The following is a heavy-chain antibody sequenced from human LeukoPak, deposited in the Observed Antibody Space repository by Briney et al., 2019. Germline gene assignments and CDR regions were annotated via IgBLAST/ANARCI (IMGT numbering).Heavy chain of an antibody. Sequence: PGGSLRLSCAASGFTLSIYSMNWVRHTPGKGLERVSSISSSSSYIYYADSVKGRFTISRDNAKKLLYLQMNSMGAEDMAVYYCARAYSVKYGLGYYYMDVCGKGTTVTISS. CDR2: ISSSSSYI. CDR1: GFTLSIYS. CDR3: ARAYSVKYGLGYYYMDV. J-gene: IGHJ6*03. D-gene: IGHD1-26*01. V-gene: IGHV3-21*01.